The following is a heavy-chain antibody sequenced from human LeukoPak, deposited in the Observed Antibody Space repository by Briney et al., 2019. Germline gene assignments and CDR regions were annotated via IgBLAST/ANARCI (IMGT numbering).Heavy chain of an antibody. CDR2: ITNDGSST. Sequence: SGGSLRLSCAASGFTLSNYWMHSVRQAPGKGLVWVSRITNDGSSTTYADSVKGRFSISRDTAKNTLFLQMSSLRAEDTAVYYCARGGVIAAFDYWGQGALVTVSS. V-gene: IGHV3-74*01. J-gene: IGHJ4*02. CDR1: GFTLSNYW. CDR3: ARGGVIAAFDY. D-gene: IGHD6-6*01.